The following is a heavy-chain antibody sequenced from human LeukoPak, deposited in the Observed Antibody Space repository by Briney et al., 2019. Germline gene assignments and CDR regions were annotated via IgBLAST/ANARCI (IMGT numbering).Heavy chain of an antibody. CDR3: ARVASGYSSSWHHAWRAFDI. Sequence: GGSLRLSCAASGFTFSSYWMHWVRQAPGKGLVWVSRINSDGSSTSYADCVKGRFTISRDNAKNTLYLQMNSLRAEDTAVYYCARVASGYSSSWHHAWRAFDIWGQGRMVTVSS. CDR2: INSDGSST. CDR1: GFTFSSYW. V-gene: IGHV3-74*01. J-gene: IGHJ3*02. D-gene: IGHD6-13*01.